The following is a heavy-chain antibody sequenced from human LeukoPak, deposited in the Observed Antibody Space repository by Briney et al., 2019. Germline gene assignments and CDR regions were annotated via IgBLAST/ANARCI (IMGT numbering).Heavy chain of an antibody. Sequence: PSETLSLTCTVSGGSISSYYWSWIRQPPGQGLEWIGYIYYSGSTNYNPSLKSRVTISVDTSKNQFSLKLSSVTAADTAVYYCARYDHSYGNDYWGQGTLVTVSS. CDR2: IYYSGST. CDR3: ARYDHSYGNDY. V-gene: IGHV4-59*01. D-gene: IGHD5-18*01. J-gene: IGHJ4*02. CDR1: GGSISSYY.